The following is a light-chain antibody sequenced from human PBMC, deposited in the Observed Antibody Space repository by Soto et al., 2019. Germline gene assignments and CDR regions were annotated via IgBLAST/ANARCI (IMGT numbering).Light chain of an antibody. CDR2: IND. V-gene: IGLV1-44*01. CDR3: AAWDDSINAL. CDR1: SSNIGDNP. Sequence: QAVVTQPPSASGTPGQRVTISCSGSSSNIGDNPVNWYQQVPGAAPKLLIYINDQRPSGVPDRFSGSKSGTSASLAISGLQPEDEADYYCAAWDDSINALFGTGTKVTVL. J-gene: IGLJ1*01.